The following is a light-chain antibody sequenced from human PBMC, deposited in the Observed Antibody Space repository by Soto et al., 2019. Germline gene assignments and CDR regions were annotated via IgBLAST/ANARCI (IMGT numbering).Light chain of an antibody. Sequence: EIVMTQSPATLSVSPGERVTLSCRASQYVSYKVVWYQQKPGQAPRLLFYDSTTRATGIPARFSGSGSGTEFTLTVSSLQSEDLGVYYCQQFNHWPRTFGQGTKV. CDR1: QYVSYK. V-gene: IGKV3-15*01. J-gene: IGKJ1*01. CDR3: QQFNHWPRT. CDR2: DST.